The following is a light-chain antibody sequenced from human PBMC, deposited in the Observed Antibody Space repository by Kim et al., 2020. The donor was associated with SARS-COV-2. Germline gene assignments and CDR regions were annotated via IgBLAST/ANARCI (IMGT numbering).Light chain of an antibody. V-gene: IGLV1-44*01. CDR2: GYH. J-gene: IGLJ2*01. CDR3: AAWDDNLNGVA. CDR1: VSNVARNT. Sequence: GQRVTHARSGSVSNVARNTVNGGQHLPGTAPQLLSFGYHHRPSGVPDRFSGSKSVTSASLAISGLQSEDEADYYCAAWDDNLNGVAFGGGTQLTVL.